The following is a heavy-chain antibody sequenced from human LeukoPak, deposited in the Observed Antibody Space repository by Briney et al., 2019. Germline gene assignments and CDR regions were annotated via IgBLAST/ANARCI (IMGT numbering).Heavy chain of an antibody. Sequence: GGSLRLSCAASGFTFSNYVMHWVRQAPGKGLEYASAISSDGRNTYYANSVKGRFTISRDNSKNTLYLQMGSLRAEDMAVYYCARVRNYDLWSGYDSWGQGTLVTVSS. V-gene: IGHV3-64*01. J-gene: IGHJ4*02. CDR3: ARVRNYDLWSGYDS. CDR2: ISSDGRNT. D-gene: IGHD3-3*01. CDR1: GFTFSNYV.